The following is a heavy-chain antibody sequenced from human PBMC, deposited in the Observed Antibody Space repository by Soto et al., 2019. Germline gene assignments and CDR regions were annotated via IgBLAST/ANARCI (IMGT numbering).Heavy chain of an antibody. J-gene: IGHJ4*02. Sequence: PSETLSLTCTVSGGSISSGGYYWSWIRQHPGKGLEWIGYIYYSGSTYYNPSLKSRVTISVDTSKKQFSLKLSSVTAADTAVYYCARFSRTTGKLDYWGQGTLVTVSS. CDR1: GGSISSGGYY. V-gene: IGHV4-31*03. CDR3: ARFSRTTGKLDY. D-gene: IGHD1-1*01. CDR2: IYYSGST.